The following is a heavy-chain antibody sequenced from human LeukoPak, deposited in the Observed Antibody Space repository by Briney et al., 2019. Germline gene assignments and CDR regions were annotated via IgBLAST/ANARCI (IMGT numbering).Heavy chain of an antibody. Sequence: TSVKVSCKASGYSFTGYYMHWVRQAPGQGLEWMGWINPYSGGTNYAQKFQGRVTMTRDTSISTAYMELSRLRSDDTAVYYCVRDRTKYCSSTSCPLDYWGQGTLVTVSS. V-gene: IGHV1-2*02. J-gene: IGHJ4*02. CDR1: GYSFTGYY. CDR3: VRDRTKYCSSTSCPLDY. CDR2: INPYSGGT. D-gene: IGHD2-2*01.